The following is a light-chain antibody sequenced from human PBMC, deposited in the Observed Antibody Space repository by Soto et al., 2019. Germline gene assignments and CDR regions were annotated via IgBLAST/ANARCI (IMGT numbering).Light chain of an antibody. CDR3: QHYNNYWT. CDR2: KAS. Sequence: IQLTQSPSTLSASVGDRVTISCRPNQTVNTWLAWFQKKPGKAPGLLIYKASTLERGVPLRFSGSGSDTEFTLTIKSLQPDDSATYFCQHYNNYWTFGQGTKVDIK. J-gene: IGKJ1*01. CDR1: QTVNTW. V-gene: IGKV1-5*03.